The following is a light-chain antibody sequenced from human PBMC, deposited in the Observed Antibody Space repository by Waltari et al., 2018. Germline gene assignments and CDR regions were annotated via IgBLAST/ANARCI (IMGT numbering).Light chain of an antibody. CDR1: SSDVAGPKY. V-gene: IGLV2-14*01. J-gene: IGLJ2*01. CDR3: SSYTSSTTGI. Sequence: QSALTHPDSVSGSRGQSITIPCTGTSSDVAGPKYVSWYQQHPGKAPKVIIYDVSNPASGVPNRFSGSKSGNSASLTISGLQAEDEAEYYCSSYTSSTTGIFGGGTRLTVL. CDR2: DVS.